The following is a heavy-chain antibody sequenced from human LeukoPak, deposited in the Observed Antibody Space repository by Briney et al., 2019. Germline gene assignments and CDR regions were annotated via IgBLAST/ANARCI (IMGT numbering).Heavy chain of an antibody. D-gene: IGHD4-17*01. CDR1: GGSISSGGYY. Sequence: SETLSLTCAVSGGSISSGGYYWSWIRQHPGKGLEWIGYIYYSGSTYYNPSLKSRATISVDTSKDQFSLKLNSVTAADTAVYYCARERYGDYVFDRFDYWGQGTLVTVSS. CDR3: ARERYGDYVFDRFDY. CDR2: IYYSGST. J-gene: IGHJ4*02. V-gene: IGHV4-31*11.